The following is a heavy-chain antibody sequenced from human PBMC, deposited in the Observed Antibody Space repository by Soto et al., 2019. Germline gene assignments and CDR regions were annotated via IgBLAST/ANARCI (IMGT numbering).Heavy chain of an antibody. V-gene: IGHV2-26*01. J-gene: IGHJ6*02. CDR2: ILSNDEE. D-gene: IGHD2-15*01. CDR3: ARIRGYCSGGSCYFYYFAMDV. Sequence: QVTLKESGPVLVKPTETLTLTCTVSGFSLSDADVGVAWFRQPPGKALAWLAHILSNDEEVFSSSLRTRLTISKDTSRSQVVLTVSNMEPVDTATYYCARIRGYCSGGSCYFYYFAMDVWGQGTTVTVS. CDR1: GFSLSDADVG.